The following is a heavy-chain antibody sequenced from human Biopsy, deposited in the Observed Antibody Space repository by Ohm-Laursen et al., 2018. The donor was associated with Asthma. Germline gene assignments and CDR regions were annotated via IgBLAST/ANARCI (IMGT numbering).Heavy chain of an antibody. CDR1: VFTFSSSA. Sequence: SLRLSCSASVFTFSSSAKSWFRQAPGKGLERVSAITGSGGTTYYADSVRCRFTISRDNSKSTLFLQMDSLSAEDTAVYYCAKDFRGIAVAGDRGFDYWGQGTLVTVSS. CDR2: ITGSGGTT. CDR3: AKDFRGIAVAGDRGFDY. D-gene: IGHD6-19*01. V-gene: IGHV3-23*01. J-gene: IGHJ4*02.